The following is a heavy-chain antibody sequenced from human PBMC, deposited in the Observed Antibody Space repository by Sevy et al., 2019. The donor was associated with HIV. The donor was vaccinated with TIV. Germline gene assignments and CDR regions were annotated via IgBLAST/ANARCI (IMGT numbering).Heavy chain of an antibody. J-gene: IGHJ1*01. CDR2: ISFDATNK. Sequence: GGSLRLSCAASGFTFKRYSMHWVRQAPGKGLEWVATISFDATNKHYPDSVKGRFTISRDNFQNSLFLQMDSLRPEDTAVYYCALERLSSDVAEDFQNWGQGTLVTVSS. CDR1: GFTFKRYS. CDR3: ALERLSSDVAEDFQN. D-gene: IGHD1-1*01. V-gene: IGHV3-30-3*01.